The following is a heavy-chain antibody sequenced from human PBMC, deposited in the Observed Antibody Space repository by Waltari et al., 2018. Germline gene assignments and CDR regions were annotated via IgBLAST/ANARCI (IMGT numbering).Heavy chain of an antibody. J-gene: IGHJ4*02. D-gene: IGHD5-12*01. CDR1: GFTFSGFA. CDR3: TRRSGIVEATIMFDY. V-gene: IGHV3-73*02. CDR2: IRSKANSYAT. Sequence: EVQLVESGGVLVQPGGSLNLSFAASGFTFSGFALHWGRQASGKGLEWVGRIRSKANSYATAYAASVKGRFTISRDDSKNTAYLQMNSLKTEDTAVYYCTRRSGIVEATIMFDYWGQGTLVTVSS.